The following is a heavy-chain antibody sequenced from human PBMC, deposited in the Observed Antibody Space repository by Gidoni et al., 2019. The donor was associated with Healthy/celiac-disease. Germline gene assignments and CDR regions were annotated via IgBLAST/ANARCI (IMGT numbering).Heavy chain of an antibody. Sequence: EVQLVESGGGLVQPGGSLRLSCAASVFTVSSNYMIWVRQAPGKGLEWASVIYRGESKYYAGSVKGRFTIARDNSKNTLYLQMNSLGAEDTAVYYCARDAGERGYCSGGSCYSSRGAFDIWGQGTMVTVSS. CDR1: VFTVSSNY. V-gene: IGHV3-66*01. CDR3: ARDAGERGYCSGGSCYSSRGAFDI. D-gene: IGHD2-15*01. J-gene: IGHJ3*02. CDR2: IYRGESK.